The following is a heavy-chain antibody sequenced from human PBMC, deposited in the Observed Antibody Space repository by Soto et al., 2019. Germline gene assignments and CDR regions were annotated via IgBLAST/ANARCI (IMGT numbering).Heavy chain of an antibody. V-gene: IGHV3-21*01. CDR1: GFTFSSYS. D-gene: IGHD3-22*01. CDR3: VRLYDSSGYYYFDY. J-gene: IGHJ4*02. Sequence: EVQLVESGVGLVKPGGSLRLSCAASGFTFSSYSMNWVRQAPGRGLEWVSSIGSSCSFIFYADSVKGRFTISRDNAQNSLYLQMNSLRAEDTAVYYCVRLYDSSGYYYFDYWGQGTLVTVSS. CDR2: IGSSCSFI.